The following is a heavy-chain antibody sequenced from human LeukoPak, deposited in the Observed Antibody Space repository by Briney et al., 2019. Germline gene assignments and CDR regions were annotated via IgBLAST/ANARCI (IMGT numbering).Heavy chain of an antibody. J-gene: IGHJ6*03. CDR3: ARWSLEGYQLPHLALADYYYYMDV. D-gene: IGHD2-2*01. CDR2: INHSGST. Sequence: PSETLSLTCAVYGGSFSGYYWSWIRQPPGKGLEWIGEINHSGSTNYNPSLKSRVTISVDTSKNQFSLKLSSVTAADTAVYYCARWSLEGYQLPHLALADYYYYMDVWGKGTTVTVSS. V-gene: IGHV4-34*01. CDR1: GGSFSGYY.